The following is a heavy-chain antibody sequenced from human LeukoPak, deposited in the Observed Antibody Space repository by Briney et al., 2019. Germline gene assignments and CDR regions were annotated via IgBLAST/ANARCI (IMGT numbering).Heavy chain of an antibody. V-gene: IGHV3-21*01. J-gene: IGHJ4*02. CDR2: ISSSSSYI. Sequence: GGSLRLSCAASGFTFISYSMNCVRQAPGKGLECVSSISSSSSYIYYADSVKGRFTISRDNAKNSLYLQMNSLRAEETAVYYCARGASYYYGSGSQEIDYWGQGTLVTVSS. D-gene: IGHD3-10*01. CDR1: GFTFISYS. CDR3: ARGASYYYGSGSQEIDY.